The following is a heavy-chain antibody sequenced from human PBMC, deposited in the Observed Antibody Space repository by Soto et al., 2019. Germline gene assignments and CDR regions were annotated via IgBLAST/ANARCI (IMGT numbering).Heavy chain of an antibody. D-gene: IGHD2-2*01. CDR2: IYYSGST. V-gene: IGHV4-31*03. CDR3: AREGVRGYCSSTSCSGYMDV. Sequence: SETLSLTCTVSGGSISSGGYYWSWIRQHPGKGQEWIGYIYYSGSTYYNPSLKSRVTISVDTSKNQFSLKLSSVTAADTAVYYCAREGVRGYCSSTSCSGYMDVWGKGTTVTVSS. CDR1: GGSISSGGYY. J-gene: IGHJ6*03.